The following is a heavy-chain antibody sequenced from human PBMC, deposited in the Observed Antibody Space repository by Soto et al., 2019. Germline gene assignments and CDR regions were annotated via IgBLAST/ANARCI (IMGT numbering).Heavy chain of an antibody. D-gene: IGHD6-13*01. Sequence: GGSLRLSCAASGFTFSSYGMHWVRQAPGKGLEWVAVISYDGSNKYYADSVKGRFTISRDNSKNTLYLQMNSLRAEDTAVYYCAKTSHSSWPYYFDYWGQGTLVTVSS. CDR1: GFTFSSYG. CDR2: ISYDGSNK. CDR3: AKTSHSSWPYYFDY. V-gene: IGHV3-30*18. J-gene: IGHJ4*02.